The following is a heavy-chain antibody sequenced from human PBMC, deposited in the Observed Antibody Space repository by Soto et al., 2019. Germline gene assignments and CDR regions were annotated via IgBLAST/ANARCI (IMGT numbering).Heavy chain of an antibody. Sequence: SLRLSCTASGFTFDDYAMHWVRQFPGKGLEWVSTISWNSNSIAYADSVQGRFTVSRDNAKNSLYLQMNSLRSEDTALYYCAKGQLVGWYYFDSWGQGTLVTVSS. CDR2: ISWNSNSI. J-gene: IGHJ4*02. V-gene: IGHV3-9*01. CDR3: AKGQLVGWYYFDS. CDR1: GFTFDDYA. D-gene: IGHD1-1*01.